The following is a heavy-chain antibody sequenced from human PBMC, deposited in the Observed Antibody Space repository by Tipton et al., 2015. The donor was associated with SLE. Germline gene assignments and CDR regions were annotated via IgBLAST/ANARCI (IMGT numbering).Heavy chain of an antibody. CDR3: ARAFCSSTRCYMGSYYQYYGLDI. D-gene: IGHD2-2*02. Sequence: TLSLTCTVSGGSINSHYWSWIRQPPGKGLEWIGYIYYSGNTDYNPSLKSRVTISVDTYKNQFSLNLRSLTAADTAVYYCARAFCSSTRCYMGSYYQYYGLDIWGQGTTVTVSS. CDR2: IYYSGNT. V-gene: IGHV4-59*11. CDR1: GGSINSHY. J-gene: IGHJ6*02.